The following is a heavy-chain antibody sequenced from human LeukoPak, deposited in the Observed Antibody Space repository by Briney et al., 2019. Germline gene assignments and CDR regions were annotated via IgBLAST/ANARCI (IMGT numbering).Heavy chain of an antibody. J-gene: IGHJ4*02. D-gene: IGHD3-3*01. Sequence: GGSLRLSCAASGFTFSGYYMSWIRQAPGKGLEWVPYISSSSSYTNYADSVKGRFTISRDNAKNSLYLQMNSLRAEDTAVYYCARRNVRFLESNPHPIDYWGQGTLVTVSS. CDR2: ISSSSSYT. CDR1: GFTFSGYY. CDR3: ARRNVRFLESNPHPIDY. V-gene: IGHV3-11*06.